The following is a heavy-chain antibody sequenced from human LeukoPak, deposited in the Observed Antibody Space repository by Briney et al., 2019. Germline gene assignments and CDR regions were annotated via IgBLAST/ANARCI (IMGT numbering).Heavy chain of an antibody. D-gene: IGHD2-21*01. CDR1: GGSISSGGYS. CDR3: SNYNYYYGMDV. CDR2: IYHSGST. J-gene: IGHJ6*02. V-gene: IGHV4-30-2*01. Sequence: SETLSLTCAVSGGSISSGGYSWSWIRQPPGKGLEWIGYIYHSGSTYYNPSLKSRVTISVDTSKNQFSLKLSSVTAADTAVYYCSNYNYYYGMDVWGQGTTVTVSS.